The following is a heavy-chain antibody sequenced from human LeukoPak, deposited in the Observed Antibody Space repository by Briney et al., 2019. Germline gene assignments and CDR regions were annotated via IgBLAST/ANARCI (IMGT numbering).Heavy chain of an antibody. Sequence: SETLSLTCAVYGGSFRGYYWSWIRQPPGKGLERIGEINHSGSTNYNPSLKSRVTISVDTSKNQFSLKLSSVTAADTAVYYCARVPSSSRYYYREWYFDLWGRGTLVTVSS. V-gene: IGHV4-34*01. J-gene: IGHJ2*01. CDR1: GGSFRGYY. CDR2: INHSGST. CDR3: ARVPSSSRYYYREWYFDL. D-gene: IGHD3-22*01.